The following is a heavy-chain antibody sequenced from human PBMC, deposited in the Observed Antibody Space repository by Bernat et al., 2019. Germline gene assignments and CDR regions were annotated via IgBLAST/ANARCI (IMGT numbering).Heavy chain of an antibody. D-gene: IGHD2-8*02. CDR3: ARTKRGSTGWFDP. CDR2: IYYSGST. Sequence: QLQLQESGPGLVKPSETLSLTCTVSGGSISSSSYYWGWIRQPPGKGLEWIGSIYYSGSTYYNPSLKSRVTISVDTSKNQFSLKLSSVTAADTAVYYCARTKRGSTGWFDPWGQGTLVTVSS. V-gene: IGHV4-39*01. CDR1: GGSISSSSYY. J-gene: IGHJ5*02.